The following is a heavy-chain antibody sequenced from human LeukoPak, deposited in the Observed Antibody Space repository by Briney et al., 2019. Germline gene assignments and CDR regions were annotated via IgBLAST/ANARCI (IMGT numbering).Heavy chain of an antibody. CDR1: GFTFNNFA. CDR3: AKHLPPYYYDSSGLDY. D-gene: IGHD3-22*01. CDR2: ISGSGDNT. Sequence: GGSLRLSCAASGFTFNNFAMSWVRQAPGKGLEWVSAISGSGDNTYYADSVKGRFTISRDNSKNTLYLQMNSLRAEDTALYYCAKHLPPYYYDSSGLDYWGQGTLVTVSS. J-gene: IGHJ4*02. V-gene: IGHV3-23*01.